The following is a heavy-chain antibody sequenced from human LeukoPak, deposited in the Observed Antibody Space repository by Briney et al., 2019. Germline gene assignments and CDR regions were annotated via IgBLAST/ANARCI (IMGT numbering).Heavy chain of an antibody. Sequence: ASVKVSCKTPGYTLTSYYMHWLRQAPGQGLEWMGWVNPTSGGTNYAQKFQGRVTMTRDTSISTAYMELSRLRSDDTAVYYCARLYYYHDSSGILTLYFDHRVQGTLVTVSS. J-gene: IGHJ4*02. D-gene: IGHD3-22*01. CDR3: ARLYYYHDSSGILTLYFDH. CDR1: GYTLTSYY. V-gene: IGHV1-2*02. CDR2: VNPTSGGT.